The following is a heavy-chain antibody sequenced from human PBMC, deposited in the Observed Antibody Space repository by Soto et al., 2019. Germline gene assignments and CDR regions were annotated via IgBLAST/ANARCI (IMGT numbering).Heavy chain of an antibody. V-gene: IGHV3-48*02. J-gene: IGHJ4*02. CDR2: ISSSSSSI. CDR3: ARERGYSYGYSDY. D-gene: IGHD5-18*01. Sequence: GGSLRLSCVASGFTFSNYAMNWVRQAPGKGLEWVSYISSSSSSIDYADSMKGRFTISRDNAKNSLYLQMNSLKDEDTAVYYCARERGYSYGYSDYWGQGTLVTVSS. CDR1: GFTFSNYA.